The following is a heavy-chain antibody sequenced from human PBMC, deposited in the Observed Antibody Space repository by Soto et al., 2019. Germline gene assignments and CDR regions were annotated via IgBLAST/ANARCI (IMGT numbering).Heavy chain of an antibody. Sequence: GGSLRLSCAPSGFIFSNYAMSWVRQARGKGLEWVSAISGSGADTYYTESVKGRFTISRDNSENTLFLQMNSLRAEDTAVYYCARETVIIVTPPRTSPYGMDVWGQGTTVTVSS. J-gene: IGHJ6*02. V-gene: IGHV3-23*01. D-gene: IGHD3-22*01. CDR2: ISGSGADT. CDR3: ARETVIIVTPPRTSPYGMDV. CDR1: GFIFSNYA.